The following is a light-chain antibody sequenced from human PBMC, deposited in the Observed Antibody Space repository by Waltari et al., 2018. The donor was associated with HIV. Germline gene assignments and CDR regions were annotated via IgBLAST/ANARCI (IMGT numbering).Light chain of an antibody. J-gene: IGKJ1*01. Sequence: VMTQSPDSLPVSPGERATITCKSSQSVLYNSDNKNYLAWYQQKPGQPPNLLMSCASTRESGVPDRFSGSGSGTDFTLTISSLQAEDVAIYYYPQYPTSWTFGQGTKVEIK. CDR2: CAS. CDR1: QSVLYNSDNKNY. CDR3: PQYPTSWT. V-gene: IGKV4-1*01.